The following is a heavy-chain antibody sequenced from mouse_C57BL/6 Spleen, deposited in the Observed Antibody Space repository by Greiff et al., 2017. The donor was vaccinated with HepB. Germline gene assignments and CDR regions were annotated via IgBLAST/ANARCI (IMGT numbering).Heavy chain of an antibody. CDR2: INPSTGGT. CDR1: GYSFTGYY. D-gene: IGHD1-1*01. CDR3: ARGAGYYYGSSSWFAY. V-gene: IGHV1-42*01. J-gene: IGHJ3*01. Sequence: EVKLQESGPELVKPGASVKISCKASGYSFTGYYMNWVKQSPEKSLEWIGEINPSTGGTTYNQKFKAKATLTVDKSSSTAYMQLKSLTSEDSAVYYCARGAGYYYGSSSWFAYWGQGTLVTVSA.